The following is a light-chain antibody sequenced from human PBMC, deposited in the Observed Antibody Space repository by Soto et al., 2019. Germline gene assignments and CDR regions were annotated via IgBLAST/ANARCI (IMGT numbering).Light chain of an antibody. V-gene: IGKV3-15*01. CDR3: QHYNNWPPIT. CDR1: QSVSSSY. J-gene: IGKJ5*01. Sequence: ERGMTPSPATLSVSPGERATLSFRAIQSVSSSYLAWYQQKPGQAPSLLIYGASTRATGIPGRFSGSGSGTEFTLTISSLQSEDFAVYYCQHYNNWPPITFGQGTRLEIK. CDR2: GAS.